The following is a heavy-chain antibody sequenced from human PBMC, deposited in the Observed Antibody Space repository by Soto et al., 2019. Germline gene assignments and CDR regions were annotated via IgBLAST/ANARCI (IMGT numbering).Heavy chain of an antibody. J-gene: IGHJ4*02. CDR2: IYYSGST. Sequence: TLSLTCTVSGGSISSGGYYWSWIRQHPGKGLEWIGYIYYSGSTYYNPSLKSRVTISVDTSKNQFSLKLSSVTAADTAVYYCARSPGITIFGVVIIPYFDYWGQGTLVTV. CDR1: GGSISSGGYY. CDR3: ARSPGITIFGVVIIPYFDY. D-gene: IGHD3-3*01. V-gene: IGHV4-31*03.